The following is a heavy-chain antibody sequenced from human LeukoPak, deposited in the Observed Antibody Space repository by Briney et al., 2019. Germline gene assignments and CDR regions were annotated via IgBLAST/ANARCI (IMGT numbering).Heavy chain of an antibody. D-gene: IGHD3-22*01. CDR1: GYTFTGYY. CDR3: ARDGVYYDSSGYYKY. V-gene: IGHV1-2*04. Sequence: ASVKVSCKGSGYTFTGYYMHWVRQAPGQGLEWMGWINPNSGGTNYAQKFEGWVTMTRDTSISTAYMELSRLRSDDTAVYYCARDGVYYDSSGYYKYWGQGTLVTVSS. CDR2: INPNSGGT. J-gene: IGHJ4*02.